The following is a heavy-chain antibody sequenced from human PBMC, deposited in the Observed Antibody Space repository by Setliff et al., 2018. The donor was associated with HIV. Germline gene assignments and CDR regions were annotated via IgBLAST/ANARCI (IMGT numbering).Heavy chain of an antibody. CDR2: ISAYNGNT. J-gene: IGHJ6*02. D-gene: IGHD3-22*01. CDR3: ARYDSSGYYPSNYYYGMDV. V-gene: IGHV1-18*01. CDR1: GYTFTNYG. Sequence: ASVKVSCKASGYTFTNYGISWVRQAPGQGLEWMGWISAYNGNTNYAQKLQGRVTMTTDTSTSTVYMELRSLRSDDTAVYYCARYDSSGYYPSNYYYGMDVWGQRTTVTVSS.